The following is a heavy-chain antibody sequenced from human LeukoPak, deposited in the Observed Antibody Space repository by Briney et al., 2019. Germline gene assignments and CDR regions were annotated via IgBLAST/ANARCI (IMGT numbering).Heavy chain of an antibody. CDR2: IIPIFGTA. V-gene: IGHV1-69*05. CDR3: ARGTSGTTSLFY. D-gene: IGHD1-7*01. CDR1: GVTFSSYA. Sequence: AVTVSCKASGVTFSSYAIGWVCQAPGQGLEWMWRIIPIFGTANYAQKFQGRVTIPKDESTSTVYMELSSLRSEDTAVYYCARGTSGTTSLFYWGQGTLVTVSS. J-gene: IGHJ4*02.